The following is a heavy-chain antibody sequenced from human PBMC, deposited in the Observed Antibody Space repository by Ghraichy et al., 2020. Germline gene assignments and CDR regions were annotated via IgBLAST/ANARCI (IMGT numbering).Heavy chain of an antibody. Sequence: SETLSLTCSVSGGSISSSRYYWGWVRQSPGKGLEWIGNIYYSGTTYYNPSLKSRVTISVDTSKNQFSLKLSSVAAADTAVYYCATSPDPYYYGSGSYYMYYLTYWAEGPLFPVSS. CDR1: GGSISSSRYY. D-gene: IGHD3-10*01. CDR3: ATSPDPYYYGSGSYYMYYLTY. CDR2: IYYSGTT. V-gene: IGHV4-39*01. J-gene: IGHJ4*02.